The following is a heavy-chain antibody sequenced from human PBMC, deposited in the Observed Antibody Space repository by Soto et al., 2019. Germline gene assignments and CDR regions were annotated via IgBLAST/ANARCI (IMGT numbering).Heavy chain of an antibody. J-gene: IGHJ6*02. CDR1: AGTFSSYA. CDR2: SIPIFGTA. D-gene: IGHD3-10*01. CDR3: ARHLPHTVVPRFGELLIPYYYGMDV. V-gene: IGHV1-69*06. Sequence: SVKVSCKASAGTFSSYAISWVRQAPGQGVEWMGRSIPIFGTANYAQTSQGRVTITAHKFTSTAYMELSSLRSEDTGVYYCARHLPHTVVPRFGELLIPYYYGMDVWGQGTTVTVS.